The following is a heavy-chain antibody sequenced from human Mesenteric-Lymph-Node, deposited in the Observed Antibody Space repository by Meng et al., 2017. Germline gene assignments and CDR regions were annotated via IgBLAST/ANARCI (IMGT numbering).Heavy chain of an antibody. CDR3: AGSGVVVVITDDAFDI. CDR1: GYTFTGYY. Sequence: ASVKVSCKASGYTFTGYYMHWVRQAPGQGLEWMGWINPNSGGTNYAQKFQGRVTMTRDTSISTAYMELSRLRSDDTAVYYCAGSGVVVVITDDAFDIWGQGTMVTVSS. D-gene: IGHD3-22*01. V-gene: IGHV1-2*02. J-gene: IGHJ3*02. CDR2: INPNSGGT.